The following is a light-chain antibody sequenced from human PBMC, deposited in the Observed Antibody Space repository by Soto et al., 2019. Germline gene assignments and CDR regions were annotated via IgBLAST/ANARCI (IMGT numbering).Light chain of an antibody. CDR1: RSNIGRNY. V-gene: IGLV1-47*01. CDR3: AAWDDSVNGQV. Sequence: QAVLTQPPSASGTPGQRVTISCSGSRSNIGRNYVNWYQHIPGTAPKLLIQTNNERPSGVPDRFFGSKSGTSVSLAISGLRSEDEATYYCAAWDDSVNGQVFGGGTQLTVL. J-gene: IGLJ3*02. CDR2: TNN.